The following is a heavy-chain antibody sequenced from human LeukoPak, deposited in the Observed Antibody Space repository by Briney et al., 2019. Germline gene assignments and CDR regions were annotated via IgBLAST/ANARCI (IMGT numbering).Heavy chain of an antibody. Sequence: ASVKVSCKVSGYTLTELSMHWVRQAPGKGLEWMGGFDPEDGETIYAQKFQGRVTMTEDTSTDTAYMELSSLRSEDTAVYYCATRGYDYVWGSYRQYYFDYWGQGTLVTVSS. J-gene: IGHJ4*02. D-gene: IGHD3-16*02. V-gene: IGHV1-24*01. CDR3: ATRGYDYVWGSYRQYYFDY. CDR2: FDPEDGET. CDR1: GYTLTELS.